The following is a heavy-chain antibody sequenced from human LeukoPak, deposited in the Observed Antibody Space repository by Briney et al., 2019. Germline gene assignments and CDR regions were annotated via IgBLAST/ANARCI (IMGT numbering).Heavy chain of an antibody. CDR1: GFTFSGYW. J-gene: IGHJ4*02. V-gene: IGHV3-7*01. CDR2: IKQDASEK. CDR3: ARFGMDAAIDY. D-gene: IGHD2-15*01. Sequence: LPGGSLRLSCAASGFTFSGYWMSWVRQAPGKGLEWVATIKQDASEKTYVDSVEGRFTSSRDNAKSSLFLQIDSLRAEDTAVYYCARFGMDAAIDYWGQGTLVTVSS.